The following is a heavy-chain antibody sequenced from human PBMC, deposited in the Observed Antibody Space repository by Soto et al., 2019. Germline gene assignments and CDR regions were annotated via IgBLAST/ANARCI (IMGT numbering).Heavy chain of an antibody. Sequence: GGSLRLSCAASGFTFDDYAMHWVRQAPGKGLEWVSGISWNSGSIGYADSVKGRFTISRDNAKNSLYLQMNSLRAEDTALYYCAKATYDYIWGSRFDYWGQGTLVTVSS. J-gene: IGHJ4*02. CDR3: AKATYDYIWGSRFDY. CDR2: ISWNSGSI. V-gene: IGHV3-9*01. D-gene: IGHD3-16*01. CDR1: GFTFDDYA.